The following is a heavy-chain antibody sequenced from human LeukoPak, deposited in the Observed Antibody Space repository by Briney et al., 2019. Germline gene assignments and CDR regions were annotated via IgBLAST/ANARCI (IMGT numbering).Heavy chain of an antibody. CDR3: AKGRPAIGSSSDAFDI. D-gene: IGHD6-6*01. V-gene: IGHV3-53*01. CDR2: IYSGGST. J-gene: IGHJ3*02. Sequence: GGSLRLSCAASGFTVSSNYMSWVRQAPGKGLEWVSVIYSGGSTYYADSVKGRFTISRDNSKNTLYLQMNSLRAEDTAVYYCAKGRPAIGSSSDAFDIWGQGTMVTVSS. CDR1: GFTVSSNY.